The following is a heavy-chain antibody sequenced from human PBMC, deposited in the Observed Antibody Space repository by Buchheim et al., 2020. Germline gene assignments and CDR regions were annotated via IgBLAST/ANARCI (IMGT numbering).Heavy chain of an antibody. D-gene: IGHD3-10*01. CDR2: IYPGDSDT. Sequence: EVQLVQSGAEVKEPGESLKISCKTSGYRLTTYWIGWVRQMPGKGLEWMGVIYPGDSDTRYSPSFRGLVAISADTSIRTAYLQWSSLKASDTAMYYCVRHNYGSGTYYHYGMDVWGQGTT. V-gene: IGHV5-51*01. J-gene: IGHJ6*02. CDR1: GYRLTTYW. CDR3: VRHNYGSGTYYHYGMDV.